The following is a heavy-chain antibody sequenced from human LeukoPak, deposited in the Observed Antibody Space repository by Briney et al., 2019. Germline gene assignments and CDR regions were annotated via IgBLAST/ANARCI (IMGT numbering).Heavy chain of an antibody. CDR3: ASISGPDYYGSRSYLRDY. V-gene: IGHV3-20*04. J-gene: IGHJ4*02. CDR2: INWNGGST. CDR1: GFTFDDYG. Sequence: SGGSLSLSCAASGFTFDDYGMSWVRQAPGKGLEWVSGINWNGGSTGYADSVKGRFTISRDNAKNSLYLQMNSLRAEDTTLYYCASISGPDYYGSRSYLRDYWGQGTLVTVSS. D-gene: IGHD3-10*01.